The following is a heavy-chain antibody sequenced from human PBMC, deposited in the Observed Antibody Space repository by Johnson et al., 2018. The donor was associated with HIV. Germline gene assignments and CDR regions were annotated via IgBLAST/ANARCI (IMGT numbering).Heavy chain of an antibody. V-gene: IGHV3-23*04. CDR3: AKVLSPRPWGDDAFDI. J-gene: IGHJ3*02. Sequence: EVQLVESGGGLAKPAWSPRLSCSASQFTFSSYWLSWVRQAPGRGLEWVSAISGGGGSTHSADSVKGRFTISRDNSKNTLYLQMNSLRAEDTAVYYCAKVLSPRPWGDDAFDIWGQGTMVTVSS. CDR2: ISGGGGST. D-gene: IGHD7-27*01. CDR1: QFTFSSYW.